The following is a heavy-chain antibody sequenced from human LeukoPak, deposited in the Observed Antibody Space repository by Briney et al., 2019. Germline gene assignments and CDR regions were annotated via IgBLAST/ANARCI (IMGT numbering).Heavy chain of an antibody. D-gene: IGHD3-10*01. Sequence: PGGSLRLSCAASGFTFSSYAMSWVRQAPGKGLEWVSAISGSGGSTYYADSVKGRFTISRDNSKNTLYLQMNSLRAEDTAVYYCARDGEYGTGSYYRGCFDYWGQGILVTVSS. CDR1: GFTFSSYA. V-gene: IGHV3-23*01. CDR3: ARDGEYGTGSYYRGCFDY. J-gene: IGHJ4*02. CDR2: ISGSGGST.